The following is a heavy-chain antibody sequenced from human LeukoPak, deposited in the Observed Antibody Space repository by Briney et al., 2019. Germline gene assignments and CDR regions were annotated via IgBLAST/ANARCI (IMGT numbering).Heavy chain of an antibody. J-gene: IGHJ4*02. CDR2: ISAYNGNT. D-gene: IGHD5-24*01. Sequence: ASVKVSCKASGYTFTGYYIHWVRQAPGQGLEWVGWISAYNGNTNYAQELQGRVTMTTDTSTTTAYMELRSLRSDDTAVYYCARPQEEDGYNYNWAFDYWGQGTLVTVSS. V-gene: IGHV1-18*04. CDR1: GYTFTGYY. CDR3: ARPQEEDGYNYNWAFDY.